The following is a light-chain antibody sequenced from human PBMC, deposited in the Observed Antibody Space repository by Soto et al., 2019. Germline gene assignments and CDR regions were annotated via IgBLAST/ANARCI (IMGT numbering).Light chain of an antibody. Sequence: QSALAQPASVSGSPGQSINISCTGTSSDVGGYNYVSWYQHHPGKAPKLIIYDVSNRPSGVSNPFSGSKSGNTASLTISGIQPQDEADYYCSSYTSSSTLYVFGTGTKVXVL. CDR2: DVS. CDR3: SSYTSSSTLYV. CDR1: SSDVGGYNY. J-gene: IGLJ1*01. V-gene: IGLV2-14*03.